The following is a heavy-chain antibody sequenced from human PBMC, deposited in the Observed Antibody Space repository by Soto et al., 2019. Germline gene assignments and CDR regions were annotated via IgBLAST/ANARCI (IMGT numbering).Heavy chain of an antibody. CDR2: ISGSGGST. J-gene: IGHJ3*02. CDR1: GFSFRSYA. D-gene: IGHD1-7*01. V-gene: IGHV3-23*01. CDR3: AKGNSWSPALVLDI. Sequence: SLRLSCAASGFSFRSYAMNWVRQAPGKGLEWVSVISGSGGSTYYADSVKGRFTISRDSSKNTLYLQMNSLRAEDTAIYYCAKGNSWSPALVLDIWGQGTMVTVSS.